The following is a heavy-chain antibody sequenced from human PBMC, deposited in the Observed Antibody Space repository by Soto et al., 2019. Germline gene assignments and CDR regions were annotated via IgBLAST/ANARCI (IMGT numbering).Heavy chain of an antibody. CDR2: ISAYNGNT. CDR1: GYTFTNFG. J-gene: IGHJ4*02. V-gene: IGHV1-18*01. D-gene: IGHD3-16*01. Sequence: QVQLVQSGAEVKKPGASVKVSCKASGYTFTNFGISWVRQAPGQGLEWMGWISAYNGNTNYAQKFRGRVTMTTDTSTRTAYMVARGLRFDATAVNHAARGGAPIGYWGQGTLVTVSS. CDR3: ARGGAPIGY.